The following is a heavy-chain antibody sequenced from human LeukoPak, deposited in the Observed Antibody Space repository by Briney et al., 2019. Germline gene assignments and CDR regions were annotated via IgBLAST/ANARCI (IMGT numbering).Heavy chain of an antibody. CDR1: GYTFTIDG. D-gene: IGHD3-3*01. CDR3: ARHRPSGNFFS. Sequence: EASVNVSSAASGYTFTIDGISGVRQAPGQGVGRMGWISAYNGNTNYAQKLQGRVTMTTDTSTSTAYMELRSLRSDATAVYYCARHRPSGNFFSSGQGTLVTVS. J-gene: IGHJ5*02. V-gene: IGHV1-18*01. CDR2: ISAYNGNT.